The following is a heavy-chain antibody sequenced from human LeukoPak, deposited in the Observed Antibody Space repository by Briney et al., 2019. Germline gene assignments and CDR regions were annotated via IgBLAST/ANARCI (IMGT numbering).Heavy chain of an antibody. D-gene: IGHD3-10*01. CDR2: ISNDGSNK. J-gene: IGHJ6*04. CDR3: AGGSGSPPYYYYYAMDV. CDR1: GFTFSSYA. V-gene: IGHV3-30*04. Sequence: PGGSLRLSCAASGFTFSSYAMHWVRQAPGKGLEWVAVISNDGSNKYYADSVKGRFTISRDNSKNTLYLQMNSLRAEDTAVYYCAGGSGSPPYYYYYAMDVWGKGTTVTVSS.